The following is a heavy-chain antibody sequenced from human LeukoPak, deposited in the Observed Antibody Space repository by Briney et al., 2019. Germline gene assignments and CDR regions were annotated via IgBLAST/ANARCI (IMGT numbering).Heavy chain of an antibody. D-gene: IGHD4/OR15-4a*01. CDR1: GYTFTGYF. CDR2: INPNTGAT. CDR3: ARTSPGAPFDY. J-gene: IGHJ4*02. V-gene: IGHV1-2*02. Sequence: ASVKVSCKASGYTFTGYFIHWVRRAPGQGLEYMGWINPNTGATGYAQKFQGRVTMTRDTSISTTYLEMSGLTSDDTAVYYCARTSPGAPFDYWGQGTLVTVSS.